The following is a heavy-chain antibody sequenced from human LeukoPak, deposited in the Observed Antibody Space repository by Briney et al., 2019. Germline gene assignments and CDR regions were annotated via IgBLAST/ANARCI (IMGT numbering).Heavy chain of an antibody. Sequence: RSGGSLRLSCAASGFAFSSYAMSWVRQAPGKGLEWVSAISGSGGSTYYADSVKGRFTISRDNSKNTLYLQMNSLRAEDTAVYYCAKDQYQLLFYMDVWGKGTTVTVSS. D-gene: IGHD2-2*01. CDR3: AKDQYQLLFYMDV. CDR2: ISGSGGST. CDR1: GFAFSSYA. J-gene: IGHJ6*03. V-gene: IGHV3-23*01.